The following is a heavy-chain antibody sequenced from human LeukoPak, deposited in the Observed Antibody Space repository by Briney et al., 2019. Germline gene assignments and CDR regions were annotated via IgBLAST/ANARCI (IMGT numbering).Heavy chain of an antibody. Sequence: GGSLRLSCAASGFTFSSYWMPWVRQAPGKGLMWVSRIKSDGSETSYADSVKGRFTISRDNAKNSLYLQMNSLRAEDTAVYYCASSARSGYPTNWGQGTLVTVSS. CDR3: ASSARSGYPTN. D-gene: IGHD3-22*01. V-gene: IGHV3-74*01. CDR1: GFTFSSYW. J-gene: IGHJ4*02. CDR2: IKSDGSET.